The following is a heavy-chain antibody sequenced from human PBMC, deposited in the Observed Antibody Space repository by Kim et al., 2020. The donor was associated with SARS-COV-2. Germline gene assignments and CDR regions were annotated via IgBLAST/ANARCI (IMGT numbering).Heavy chain of an antibody. V-gene: IGHV4-4*06. CDR3: ARDSRRNGYGFDY. Sequence: NYNPSLKSRVTMSVDTSKNQFSLKLSSVTAADTAVYYCARDSRRNGYGFDYWGQGTLVTVSS. J-gene: IGHJ4*02. D-gene: IGHD5-12*01.